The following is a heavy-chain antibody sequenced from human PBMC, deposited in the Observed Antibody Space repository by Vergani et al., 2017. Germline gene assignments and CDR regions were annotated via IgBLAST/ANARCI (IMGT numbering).Heavy chain of an antibody. D-gene: IGHD4-17*01. V-gene: IGHV1-69-2*01. CDR2: VDPEDGET. Sequence: LQLVQSGAEVKKPGATMKISCKVSGYTFTDHYMHWVKQAPGKGLEWMGLVDPEDGETIYAEKFKGRVTIAADTSTGTAHLELSSLRSEDTAVYYCATPQSVTTGGMEVWGQGTKVIVSS. CDR1: GYTFTDHY. J-gene: IGHJ6*02. CDR3: ATPQSVTTGGMEV.